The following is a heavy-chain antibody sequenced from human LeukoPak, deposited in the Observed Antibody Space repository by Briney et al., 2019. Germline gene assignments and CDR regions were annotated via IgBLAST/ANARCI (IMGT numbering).Heavy chain of an antibody. CDR2: IYNSGST. CDR3: ARGILDTARVPLFDP. V-gene: IGHV4-38-2*02. CDR1: GYSISSGYY. J-gene: IGHJ5*02. D-gene: IGHD5-18*01. Sequence: SETLSLTCTVSGYSISSGYYWGWIRQSPGKGLEWIGSIYNSGSTYYNPSLKSRITISVDTSKNQFSLRLSSVTAADTAVYYCARGILDTARVPLFDPWGQGTLVTVSS.